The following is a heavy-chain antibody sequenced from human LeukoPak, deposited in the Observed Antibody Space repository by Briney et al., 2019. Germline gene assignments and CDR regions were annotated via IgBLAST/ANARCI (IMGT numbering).Heavy chain of an antibody. V-gene: IGHV3-48*03. CDR1: GFTFSSYE. CDR3: ARDGIVGSPLFKFDY. Sequence: GGSLRLSCAASGFTFSSYEMNWVRQAPGKGLEWVSYISSRGTTTYYADSVKGRFTISRDDAKNSLYLHMNSLRVEDTAVYYCARDGIVGSPLFKFDYWGQGTLVTVSS. CDR2: ISSRGTTT. D-gene: IGHD1-26*01. J-gene: IGHJ4*02.